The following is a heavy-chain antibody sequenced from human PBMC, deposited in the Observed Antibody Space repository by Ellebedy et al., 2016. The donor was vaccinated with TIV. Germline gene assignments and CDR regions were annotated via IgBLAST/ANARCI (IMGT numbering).Heavy chain of an antibody. CDR2: IYYRGST. V-gene: IGHV4-59*11. Sequence: SETLSLXXTVSGGPISGHYWRWIRQPPGKGLEWIGYIYYRGSTNYNPSLKSRVTISIDTSKNQFSLKLSSVTAADTAVYYCARGDYYYYMDVWGKGTTVTVSS. J-gene: IGHJ6*03. CDR3: ARGDYYYYMDV. CDR1: GGPISGHY.